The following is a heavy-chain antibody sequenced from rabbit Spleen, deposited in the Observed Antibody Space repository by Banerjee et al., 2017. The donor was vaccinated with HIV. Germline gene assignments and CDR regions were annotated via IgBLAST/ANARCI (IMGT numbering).Heavy chain of an antibody. D-gene: IGHD7-1*01. CDR3: ARDTGTSFSSYGMDL. V-gene: IGHV1S40*01. CDR1: GFSFSSSDY. CDR2: IAGSSSAFT. Sequence: QSLEESGGDLVKPGASLTLTCTASGFSFSSSDYICWVRQAPGKGLEWISCIAGSSSAFTYSATWAKGRFTISKTSSTTVTLQMTSLTVADTATYFCARDTGTSFSSYGMDLWGPGTLVTVS. J-gene: IGHJ6*01.